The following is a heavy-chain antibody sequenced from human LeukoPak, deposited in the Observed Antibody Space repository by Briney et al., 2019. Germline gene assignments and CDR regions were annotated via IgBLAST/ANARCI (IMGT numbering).Heavy chain of an antibody. V-gene: IGHV4-39*01. CDR2: IYYRGNT. CDR3: ARGRIAVAGTRDYFDY. Sequence: PSETLSLTCSVSGGSISDNNYYWGWVRQPPGRGLEWIGNIYYRGNTFYSPSLKSRVTVSVDTSKNQFSLKLRSVTAADTAVYYCARGRIAVAGTRDYFDYWGQGTLVTVSS. J-gene: IGHJ4*02. D-gene: IGHD6-19*01. CDR1: GGSISDNNYY.